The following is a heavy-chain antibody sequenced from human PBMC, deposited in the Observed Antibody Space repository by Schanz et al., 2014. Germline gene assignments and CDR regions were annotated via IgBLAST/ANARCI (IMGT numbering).Heavy chain of an antibody. CDR2: VVPILNTP. CDR3: ASGHVVGATHWYVDL. D-gene: IGHD2-15*01. CDR1: GGLFSTYD. V-gene: IGHV1-69*08. Sequence: QVQLVQSGVEVTKPGSSVKVSCEASGGLFSTYDVNWVRQAPGQGLEWMGRVVPILNTPKYAQKFQDRVTITADKSTSTAYMELTGLTSDDTAVYYCASGHVVGATHWYVDLWGRGTLVTVSS. J-gene: IGHJ2*01.